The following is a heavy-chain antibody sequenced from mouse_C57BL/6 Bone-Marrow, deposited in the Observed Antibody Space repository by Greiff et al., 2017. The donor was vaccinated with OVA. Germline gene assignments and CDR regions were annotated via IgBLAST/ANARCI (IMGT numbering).Heavy chain of an antibody. V-gene: IGHV14-3*01. CDR1: GFNIKNTY. J-gene: IGHJ1*03. Sequence: EVKLVESVAELVRPGASVKLSCTASGFNIKNTYMHWVKQRPEQGLEWIGRLDPANGNTKYAPKFQGTATITADTSSNTAYLQRCSLTSADTAIYYCACGPYWYFDVWGTGTTVTVSS. CDR2: LDPANGNT. CDR3: ACGPYWYFDV.